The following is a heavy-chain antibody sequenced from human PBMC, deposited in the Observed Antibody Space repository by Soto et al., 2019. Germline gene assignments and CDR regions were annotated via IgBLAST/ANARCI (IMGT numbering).Heavy chain of an antibody. J-gene: IGHJ4*02. D-gene: IGHD3-9*01. CDR3: ASLPPSLTGPT. V-gene: IGHV4-31*03. CDR2: IYYSGST. CDR1: GGSISSGGYY. Sequence: PSETLSLSCTVSGGSISSGGYYWSWIRQHPGKGLEWIGYIYYSGSTYYNPSLKSRVTISVDTSKNQFSLKLSSVTAADTAVYYCASLPPSLTGPTWGQRTLDTVSS.